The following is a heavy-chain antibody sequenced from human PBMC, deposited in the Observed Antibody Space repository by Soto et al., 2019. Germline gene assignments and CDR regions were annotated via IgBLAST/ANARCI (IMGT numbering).Heavy chain of an antibody. CDR2: IYPGDSDT. V-gene: IGHV5-51*01. D-gene: IGHD6-13*01. Sequence: PGESLKISCKASGYSFSTYWIGWVRQMPGKGLEWMGFIYPGDSDTRYSPSFQGQVTISVDKSTSTTYLQWSSLKASDTAIYYCARRVQQLFRGWFDPLGQGTQVTVSS. J-gene: IGHJ5*02. CDR1: GYSFSTYW. CDR3: ARRVQQLFRGWFDP.